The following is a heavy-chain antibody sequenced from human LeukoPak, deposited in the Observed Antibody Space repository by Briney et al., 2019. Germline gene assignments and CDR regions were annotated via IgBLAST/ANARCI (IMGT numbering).Heavy chain of an antibody. Sequence: GGSLRLSCAASEFTFSGYWMNWVRQAPGKGLEWVAVIWYDGSNKYYADSVKGRFTISRDNSKNTLYLQMNSLRAEDTAVYYCAREVRGYSYGYYYYYYYMDVWGKGTTVTVSS. CDR3: AREVRGYSYGYYYYYYYMDV. D-gene: IGHD5-18*01. V-gene: IGHV3-33*08. J-gene: IGHJ6*03. CDR1: EFTFSGYW. CDR2: IWYDGSNK.